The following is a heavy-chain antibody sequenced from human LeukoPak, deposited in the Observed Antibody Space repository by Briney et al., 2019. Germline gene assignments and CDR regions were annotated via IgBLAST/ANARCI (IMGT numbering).Heavy chain of an antibody. CDR2: IYYSGST. CDR3: ASVDTAMGPQYYYGMDV. V-gene: IGHV4-59*08. D-gene: IGHD5-18*01. CDR1: GGSISRYY. J-gene: IGHJ6*02. Sequence: AETLSLTCTVSGGSISRYYWSWIRQPPGKGLEWIGYIYYSGSTNSNPSLKSPVTISVSTSKNQFSLKLSSVTAADTAVYYCASVDTAMGPQYYYGMDVWGQGTTVTVSS.